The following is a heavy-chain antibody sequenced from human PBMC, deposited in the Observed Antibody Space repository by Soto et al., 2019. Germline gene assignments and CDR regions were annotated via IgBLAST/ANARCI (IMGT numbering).Heavy chain of an antibody. CDR1: GGSISSSNW. CDR3: ARDLLEYCSGGSCSSAIPALNY. D-gene: IGHD2-15*01. J-gene: IGHJ4*02. V-gene: IGHV4-4*02. Sequence: SETLSLTCAVSGGSISSSNWWSWVRQPPGKGLEWIGEIYHSGSTNYNPSLKSRVTISVDKSKNQFSLKLSSVTAADTAVYYCARDLLEYCSGGSCSSAIPALNYWGQGTLVTLSS. CDR2: IYHSGST.